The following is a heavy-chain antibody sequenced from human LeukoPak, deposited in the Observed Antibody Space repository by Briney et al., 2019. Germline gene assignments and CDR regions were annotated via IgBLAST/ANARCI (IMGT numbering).Heavy chain of an antibody. CDR3: AKVRSSGWYYFDY. V-gene: IGHV3-23*01. CDR1: GFTFSSYA. Sequence: GGSLRLSCAASGFTFSSYAMSWDRQAPGKGLEWVSAISGSGGSTYYADSVKGRFTISRDNSKNTLYLQMNSLRAEDTAVYYCAKVRSSGWYYFDYWGQGTLVTVSS. J-gene: IGHJ4*02. D-gene: IGHD6-19*01. CDR2: ISGSGGST.